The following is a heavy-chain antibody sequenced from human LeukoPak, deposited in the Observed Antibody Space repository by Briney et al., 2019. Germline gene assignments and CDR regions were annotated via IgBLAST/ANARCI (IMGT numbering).Heavy chain of an antibody. V-gene: IGHV4-34*01. CDR3: ARNTGWIDY. CDR2: INHSGST. D-gene: IGHD6-19*01. J-gene: IGHJ4*02. CDR1: GGSFSGYY. Sequence: PSETLSLTCAVYGGSFSGYYWSWIRQPPGKGLEWIGEINHSGSTNYNPSLKSRVTISVDTSKNQFSLKLSSVTAADTAVYYCARNTGWIDYWGQGTLVTVSS.